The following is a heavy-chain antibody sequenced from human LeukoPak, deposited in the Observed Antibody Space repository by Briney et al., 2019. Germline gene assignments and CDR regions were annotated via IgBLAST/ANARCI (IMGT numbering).Heavy chain of an antibody. D-gene: IGHD4-11*01. V-gene: IGHV3-48*04. CDR2: ISSSSSTI. CDR1: GFTFSSYS. CDR3: ARDPDYSNAFYYYYMDV. J-gene: IGHJ6*03. Sequence: PGGSLRLSCAASGFTFSSYSMNWVRQAPGKGLEWVSYISSSSSTIYYADSVKGRFTISRDNAKNTLFPQMNSLRAEDTAVYYCARDPDYSNAFYYYYMDVWGKGTTVTVSS.